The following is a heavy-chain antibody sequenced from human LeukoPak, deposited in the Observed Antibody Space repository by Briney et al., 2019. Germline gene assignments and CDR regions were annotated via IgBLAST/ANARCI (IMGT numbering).Heavy chain of an antibody. CDR1: GYTFTGYY. Sequence: ASVKVSCKASGYTFTGYYMHWVRQAPGQGLEWMGWINPNSGGTNYAQKFQGGVTMTRDTSISTAYMELSRLRSDDTAVYYCAREQILGYCSGGSCYGSPGGVDYWGQGTLVTVSS. V-gene: IGHV1-2*02. CDR3: AREQILGYCSGGSCYGSPGGVDY. J-gene: IGHJ4*02. CDR2: INPNSGGT. D-gene: IGHD2-15*01.